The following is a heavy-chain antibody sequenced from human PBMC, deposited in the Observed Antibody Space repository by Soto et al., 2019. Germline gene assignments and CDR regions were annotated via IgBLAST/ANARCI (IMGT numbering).Heavy chain of an antibody. V-gene: IGHV4-39*01. CDR2: IYYSGST. D-gene: IGHD3-10*01. Sequence: SETLSLTCTVSGGSISSGSYYWGWIRQPPGKGLEWIGSIYYSGSTYYNPSLKSRVTISVDTSKNQFSLKLSSVTAADTAVYYCARQPYYYGSGSHTDDAFDIWGQGTMVTVSS. CDR1: GGSISSGSYY. J-gene: IGHJ3*02. CDR3: ARQPYYYGSGSHTDDAFDI.